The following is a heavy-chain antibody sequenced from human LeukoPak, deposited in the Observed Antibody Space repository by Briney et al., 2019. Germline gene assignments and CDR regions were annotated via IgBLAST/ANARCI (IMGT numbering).Heavy chain of an antibody. D-gene: IGHD3-22*01. CDR1: GGTFSSYA. Sequence: ASVKVSCKASGGTFSSYAISWVRQAPGQGLEWMGGIIPIFGTANYAQKSQGRVTITADKSTSTAYMELSSLRSEDTAVYYCARGGYYYDSSGYTGFDYWGQGTLVTVSS. V-gene: IGHV1-69*06. CDR2: IIPIFGTA. CDR3: ARGGYYYDSSGYTGFDY. J-gene: IGHJ4*02.